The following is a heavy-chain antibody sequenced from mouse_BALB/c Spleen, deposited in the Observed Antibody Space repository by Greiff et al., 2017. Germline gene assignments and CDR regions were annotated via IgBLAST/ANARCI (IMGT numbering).Heavy chain of an antibody. V-gene: IGHV1S34*01. CDR2: ISCYNGAT. J-gene: IGHJ3*01. D-gene: IGHD1-1*01. Sequence: LVKTGASVKISCKASGYSFTGYYMHWVKQSHGKSLEWIGYISCYNGATSYNQKFKGKATFTVDTSSSTAYMQFNSLTSEDSAVYYCAITTVVATEGFAYWGQGTLVTVSA. CDR1: GYSFTGYY. CDR3: AITTVVATEGFAY.